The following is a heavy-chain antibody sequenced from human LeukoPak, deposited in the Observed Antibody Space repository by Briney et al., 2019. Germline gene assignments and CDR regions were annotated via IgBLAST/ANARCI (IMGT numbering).Heavy chain of an antibody. CDR2: ISYDGSNK. CDR1: GFTFSSYG. Sequence: GGSLRLSCAASGFTFSSYGMHWVRQAPGKGLEWVAVISYDGSNKYYADSVKGRFTISRDNSKNTLYLQMNSLRAEDTAVYYCAKEKRIAAAGRLNPTLDYWGQGTLVTVSS. J-gene: IGHJ4*02. D-gene: IGHD6-13*01. V-gene: IGHV3-30*18. CDR3: AKEKRIAAAGRLNPTLDY.